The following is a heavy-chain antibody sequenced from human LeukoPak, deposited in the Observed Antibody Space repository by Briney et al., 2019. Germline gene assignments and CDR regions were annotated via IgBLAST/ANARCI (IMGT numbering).Heavy chain of an antibody. CDR1: GFTFSSSP. CDR3: AKTHYDLLDV. J-gene: IGHJ6*02. V-gene: IGHV3-23*01. CDR2: INNGPGAT. D-gene: IGHD3-3*01. Sequence: GGSLRLSCAASGFTFSSSPMSWVRQPPGKGLEWVSAINNGPGATFYTDSVKGRFTISRDDSKSTLYLQMNSLRAEDTAIYYCAKTHYDLLDVWGQGTMVTVSS.